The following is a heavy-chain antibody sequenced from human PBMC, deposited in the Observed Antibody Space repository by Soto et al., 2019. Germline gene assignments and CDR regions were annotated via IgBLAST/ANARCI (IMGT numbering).Heavy chain of an antibody. V-gene: IGHV1-18*01. CDR3: AAESYYESNGTKGRID. D-gene: IGHD3-22*01. CDR2: IGACNGNT. CDR1: GYTFTSYG. Sequence: GASVKVSCKASGYTFTSYGISWVRQAPGQGLEWIGWIGACNGNTNYAQMLQERVTISRDTSTSTAYMELSSLRPEDTAVYYCAAESYYESNGTKGRIDWGQGTLVT. J-gene: IGHJ4*02.